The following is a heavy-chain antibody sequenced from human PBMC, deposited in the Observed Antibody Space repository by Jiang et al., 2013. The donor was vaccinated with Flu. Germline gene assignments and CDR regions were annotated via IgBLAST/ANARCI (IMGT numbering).Heavy chain of an antibody. J-gene: IGHJ2*01. V-gene: IGHV3-48*01. CDR3: ARRGGYDYHWYFDL. D-gene: IGHD5-12*01. CDR2: ISSSSSTI. Sequence: RLSCAASGFTFSSYSMNWVRQAPGKGLEWVSYISSSSSTIYYADSVKGRFTISRDNAKNSLYLQMNGLRAEDTAVYYCARRGGYDYHWYFDLWGRGTLVTVSS. CDR1: GFTFSSYS.